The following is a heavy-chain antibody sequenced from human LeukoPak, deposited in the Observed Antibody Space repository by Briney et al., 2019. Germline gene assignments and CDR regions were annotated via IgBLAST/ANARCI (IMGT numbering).Heavy chain of an antibody. CDR2: IYPGDSDT. D-gene: IGHD6-25*01. Sequence: GESLKISCKGSEDSFTNYWIGWVRQMPGKGLECMGIIYPGDSDTRYSPSFQGQVTISADKSSSTAYLQWSSLKASDTAMYYCAKQGAPAYNWFDPWGQGTLVTVSS. J-gene: IGHJ5*02. CDR3: AKQGAPAYNWFDP. V-gene: IGHV5-51*01. CDR1: EDSFTNYW.